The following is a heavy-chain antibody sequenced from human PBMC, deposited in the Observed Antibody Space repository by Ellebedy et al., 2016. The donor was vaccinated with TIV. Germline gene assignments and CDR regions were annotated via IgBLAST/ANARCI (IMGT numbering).Heavy chain of an antibody. CDR2: ISGSGGST. D-gene: IGHD1-26*01. CDR1: GFTFSSYA. J-gene: IGHJ4*02. Sequence: GGSLRLSXAASGFTFSSYAMSWVRQAPGKGLAWVSAISGSGGSTYYADSVKGRFTISRDNSKNTLYLQMNSLRDEDTAVYYCARDQVYSGSYYTTPTWFDYWGQGTLVTVSS. CDR3: ARDQVYSGSYYTTPTWFDY. V-gene: IGHV3-23*01.